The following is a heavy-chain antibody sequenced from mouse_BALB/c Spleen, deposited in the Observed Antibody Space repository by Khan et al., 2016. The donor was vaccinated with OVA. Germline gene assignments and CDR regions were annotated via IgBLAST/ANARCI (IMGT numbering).Heavy chain of an antibody. Sequence: EVQLQESGPGLVKPSQSLSLTCTVTGYSITSNYAWNWIRQFPGNKLEWMGYISYSGLTSYNPSLKSRISITRDTSKNQFFLQLNSVTTEDTATYYCARGNDYGYTMDYWGQGTSVTVSS. D-gene: IGHD1-1*01. CDR2: ISYSGLT. V-gene: IGHV3-2*02. CDR1: GYSITSNYA. CDR3: ARGNDYGYTMDY. J-gene: IGHJ4*01.